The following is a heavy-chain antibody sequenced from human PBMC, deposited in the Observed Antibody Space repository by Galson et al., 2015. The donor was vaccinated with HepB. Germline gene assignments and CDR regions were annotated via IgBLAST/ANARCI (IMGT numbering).Heavy chain of an antibody. D-gene: IGHD6-13*01. V-gene: IGHV3-30-3*01. CDR1: GFTFSSYA. CDR2: ISYDGSNK. J-gene: IGHJ6*02. CDR3: ARNLKRAAAGIQYYYYGMDV. Sequence: SLRVSCAASGFTFSSYAMHWVRQAPGKGLEWVAVISYDGSNKYYADSVKGRFTISRDNSKNTLYLQMNSLRAEDTAVYYCARNLKRAAAGIQYYYYGMDVWGQGTTVTVSS.